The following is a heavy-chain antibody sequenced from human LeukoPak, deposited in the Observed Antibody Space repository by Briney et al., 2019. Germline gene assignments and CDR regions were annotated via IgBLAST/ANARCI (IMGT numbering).Heavy chain of an antibody. CDR3: AKAPPPYCSGGSCFDAFDI. CDR1: GFTFSSYA. Sequence: GGTLRLSCAASGFTFSSYAMSWVRQAPGKGLEWVSAIRGSGDRTHYADSVKGRFTISRDNSKNTLYLQMNSLKAEDTAVYYCAKAPPPYCSGGSCFDAFDIWGQGTMVTVSS. J-gene: IGHJ3*02. D-gene: IGHD2-15*01. V-gene: IGHV3-23*01. CDR2: IRGSGDRT.